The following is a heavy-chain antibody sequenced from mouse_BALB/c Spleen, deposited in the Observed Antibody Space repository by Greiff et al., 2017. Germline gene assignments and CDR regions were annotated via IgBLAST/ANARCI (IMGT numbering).Heavy chain of an antibody. D-gene: IGHD2-14*01. CDR3: ARGYRYDDPWFAY. CDR1: GFTFSSYA. CDR2: ISSGGST. J-gene: IGHJ3*01. V-gene: IGHV5-6-5*01. Sequence: EVQGVESGGGLVKPGGSLKLSCAASGFTFSSYAMSWVRQTPEKRLEWVASISSGGSTYYPDSVKGRFTISRDNARNILYLQMSSLRSEDTAMYYCARGYRYDDPWFAYWGQGTLVTVSA.